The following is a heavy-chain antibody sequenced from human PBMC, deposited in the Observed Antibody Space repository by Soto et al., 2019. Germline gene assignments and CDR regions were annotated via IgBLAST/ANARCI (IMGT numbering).Heavy chain of an antibody. CDR1: GGSISSSSYY. CDR3: ARSTRGYSYGSPFVDY. Sequence: QLQLQESGPGLVKPSETLSLTCTVSGGSISSSSYYWGWIRQPPGKGLEWIGSIYYSGSTYYNPSLKSRVTISVDTSKTQFSLKLSSVTAADTAVYYCARSTRGYSYGSPFVDYWGQGTLVTVSS. V-gene: IGHV4-39*01. D-gene: IGHD5-18*01. CDR2: IYYSGST. J-gene: IGHJ4*02.